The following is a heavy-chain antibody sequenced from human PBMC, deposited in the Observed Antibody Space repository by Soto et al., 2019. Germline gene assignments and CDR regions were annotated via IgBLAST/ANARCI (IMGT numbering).Heavy chain of an antibody. CDR1: AGSISTINYY. D-gene: IGHD2-8*01. CDR3: ARSAQWDGFDP. CDR2: ISYSGST. V-gene: IGHV4-31*03. Sequence: QVQLQESGPGLVRPSQTLSLTCTVSAGSISTINYYWSWIRQHPEKGLEWIGYISYSGSTFYHSSPQRRVTISLDTSKKQFSLTLTSVTAADTAVYYCARSAQWDGFDPWGQGTMVTVSS. J-gene: IGHJ3*01.